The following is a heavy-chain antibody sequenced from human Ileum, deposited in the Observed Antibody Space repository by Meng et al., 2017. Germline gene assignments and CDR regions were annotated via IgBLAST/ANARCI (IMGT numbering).Heavy chain of an antibody. CDR1: SGSFTNNNYY. CDR3: ARRAHYGDPPR. D-gene: IGHD4-17*01. CDR2: IYYGGST. J-gene: IGHJ4*02. Sequence: QLQESGPGLVKPAETLSLTCSVSSGSFTNNNYYWVWLRRPPGKGLEWIGSIYYGGSTYYNPSLKSRVTISVDTSTNQFSLKLISVTAADTAVYYCARRAHYGDPPRWGQGTLVTVSS. V-gene: IGHV4-39*01.